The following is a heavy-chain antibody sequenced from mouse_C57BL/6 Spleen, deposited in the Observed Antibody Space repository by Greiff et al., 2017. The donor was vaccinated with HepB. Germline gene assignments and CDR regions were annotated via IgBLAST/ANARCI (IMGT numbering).Heavy chain of an antibody. Sequence: EVKLMESGPGLVKPSQSLSLTCTVTGYSITSGYGWNWIRQPPGNKLEWMGYISYSGSTNYNPTLKSRISITRDKSKNQFFLQLNSVTTEDTAKYYCARTARIKYWGPGTTLTVSS. CDR1: GYSITSGYG. V-gene: IGHV3-2*02. CDR3: ARTARIKY. D-gene: IGHD3-3*01. CDR2: ISYSGST. J-gene: IGHJ2*01.